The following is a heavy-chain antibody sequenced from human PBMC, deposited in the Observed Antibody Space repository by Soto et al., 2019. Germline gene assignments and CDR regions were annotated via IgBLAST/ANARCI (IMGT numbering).Heavy chain of an antibody. V-gene: IGHV1-18*01. CDR3: ARAPYYGDPDY. J-gene: IGHJ4*02. CDR1: GYTFTSYG. CDR2: ISAYNGNT. D-gene: IGHD4-17*01. Sequence: GASVEVSCKASGYTFTSYGISWVRQAPGQGLEWMGWISAYNGNTNYAQKLQGRVTMTTDTSTSTAYMELRSLSSDDTAVYYCARAPYYGDPDYWGQGTLVTVSS.